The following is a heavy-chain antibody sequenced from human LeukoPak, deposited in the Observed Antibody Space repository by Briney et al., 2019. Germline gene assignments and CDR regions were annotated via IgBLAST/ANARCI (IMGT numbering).Heavy chain of an antibody. V-gene: IGHV1-18*01. Sequence: GASVKVSFKASGHTFTNYGISWIRQAPGQGLEWMGWISGYNGNANYPQKLQGRVTMTTDTSTSTSYMELRSLRSDDTAVYYCARSSAEVLNYYYYAMDVWAQGTTVTVSS. J-gene: IGHJ6*02. D-gene: IGHD6-6*01. CDR3: ARSSAEVLNYYYYAMDV. CDR2: ISGYNGNA. CDR1: GHTFTNYG.